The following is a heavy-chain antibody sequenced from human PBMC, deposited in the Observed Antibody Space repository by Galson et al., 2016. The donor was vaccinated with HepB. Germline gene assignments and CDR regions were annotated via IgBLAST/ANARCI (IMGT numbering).Heavy chain of an antibody. V-gene: IGHV4-31*03. CDR2: IYYSGST. CDR1: GGSISSAGFY. CDR3: ARKREQLVLGVFDY. J-gene: IGHJ4*02. D-gene: IGHD6-13*01. Sequence: TLSLTCTVSGGSISSAGFYWSWIRQLPGRGLEWIGYIYYSGSTYYNPSLKSRVTISVDTSKNQFSLKLSSVTAADTAVYYCARKREQLVLGVFDYWGQGTLVTVSS.